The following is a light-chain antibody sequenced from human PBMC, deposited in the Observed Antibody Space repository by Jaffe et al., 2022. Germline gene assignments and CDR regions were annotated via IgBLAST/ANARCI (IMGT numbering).Light chain of an antibody. CDR2: DNH. J-gene: IGLJ2*01. Sequence: QSVLTQPPSVSAAPGQTVTISCSGGYSNIGNGYVSWYRQFPGGAPKLLIFDNHKRPLLIPDRISASKSATSATLDITGLQTGDEAVYYCAAWHEGLSDVIFGGGTKLTVL. CDR3: AAWHEGLSDVI. CDR1: YSNIGNGY. V-gene: IGLV1-51*01.